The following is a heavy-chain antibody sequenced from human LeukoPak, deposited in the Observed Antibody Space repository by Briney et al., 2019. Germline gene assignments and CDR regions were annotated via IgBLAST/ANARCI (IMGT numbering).Heavy chain of an antibody. D-gene: IGHD3-10*01. CDR1: SGSITSLNW. CDR2: IYHSGNT. J-gene: IGHJ6*04. V-gene: IGHV4-4*02. Sequence: PSETLSLTCAVSSGSITSLNWWSWVRQPPGKGLEWIGEIYHSGNTNYNPSLKSRVTISVDKSKNQFSLKLSSVTAADTAVHYCVREVHLGDGYYYYGMDVWGKGTTVTVSS. CDR3: VREVHLGDGYYYYGMDV.